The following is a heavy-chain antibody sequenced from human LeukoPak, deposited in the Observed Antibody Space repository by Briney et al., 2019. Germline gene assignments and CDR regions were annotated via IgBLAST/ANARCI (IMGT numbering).Heavy chain of an antibody. Sequence: PGGSLRLSCAASGFTFSDYYMSWIRQAPGKGLEWVSYISSSGSTIYYADSVKGRFTISRDNAKNSLCLQMNSLRAEDTAVYYCARDRHSNYRKAPLVWGQGTLVTVSS. V-gene: IGHV3-11*01. D-gene: IGHD4-11*01. CDR2: ISSSGSTI. J-gene: IGHJ4*02. CDR3: ARDRHSNYRKAPLV. CDR1: GFTFSDYY.